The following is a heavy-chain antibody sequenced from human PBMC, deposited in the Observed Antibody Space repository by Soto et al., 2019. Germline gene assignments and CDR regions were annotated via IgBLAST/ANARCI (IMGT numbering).Heavy chain of an antibody. Sequence: ASVKVSCKASGYTFTNYAISWVRQAPGQGLEWMGWINVYSGSTNYAQRFQGRVSMTTDASASTAYMELRSLRSDDTAVYYCARAPRGLEQWLVRKYYSYYYMDVWGKGTTVTVSS. V-gene: IGHV1-18*01. CDR1: GYTFTNYA. J-gene: IGHJ6*03. CDR3: ARAPRGLEQWLVRKYYSYYYMDV. CDR2: INVYSGST. D-gene: IGHD6-19*01.